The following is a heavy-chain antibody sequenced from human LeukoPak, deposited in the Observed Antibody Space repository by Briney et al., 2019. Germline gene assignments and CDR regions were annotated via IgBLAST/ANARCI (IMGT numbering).Heavy chain of an antibody. V-gene: IGHV4-61*01. Sequence: SETLSLTCTVSGGSISSSSYYWSWIRQPPGKGLEWIGYIYYSGSTNYNPSLKSRVTISVDTSKNQFFLKLSSVTAADTAVYYCASLPYCSSTTCPLDYWGQGTLVTVSS. J-gene: IGHJ4*02. CDR3: ASLPYCSSTTCPLDY. CDR2: IYYSGST. CDR1: GGSISSSSYY. D-gene: IGHD2-2*01.